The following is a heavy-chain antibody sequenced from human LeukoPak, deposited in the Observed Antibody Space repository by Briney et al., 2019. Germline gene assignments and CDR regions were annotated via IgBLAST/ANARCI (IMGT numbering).Heavy chain of an antibody. Sequence: SETLSLTCTVSGGSISSYYWSWIRQPPGKGLEWIGYIYYSGSTNYNPSLKSRVTISVDTSKNQFSLKLSSVTAADTAVYYCARDGSYGTSRMDVWGQGTTVTVSS. J-gene: IGHJ6*02. CDR2: IYYSGST. V-gene: IGHV4-59*12. CDR1: GGSISSYY. D-gene: IGHD2-2*01. CDR3: ARDGSYGTSRMDV.